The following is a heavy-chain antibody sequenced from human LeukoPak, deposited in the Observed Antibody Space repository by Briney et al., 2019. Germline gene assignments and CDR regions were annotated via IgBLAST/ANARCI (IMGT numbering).Heavy chain of an antibody. Sequence: ASVKVSCKASGYTFTGYYMHWVRQAPGQGLEWMGWINPNSGGTNYAQKFQGRVTMTRDTSISTAYMELSRLRSDDTAVYYCARGDIVVVPAASARDYWGQGTPVTVSS. CDR1: GYTFTGYY. V-gene: IGHV1-2*02. J-gene: IGHJ4*02. CDR3: ARGDIVVVPAASARDY. CDR2: INPNSGGT. D-gene: IGHD2-2*01.